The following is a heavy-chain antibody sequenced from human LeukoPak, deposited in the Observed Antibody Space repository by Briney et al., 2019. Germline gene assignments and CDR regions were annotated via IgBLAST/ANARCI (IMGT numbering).Heavy chain of an antibody. J-gene: IGHJ5*02. CDR1: GGSFSGYY. Sequence: PSETLSLTCAVYGGSFSGYYWSWIRQPPGKGLEWIGEINHSGSTNYNPSLKSRVTISVDTCKNQFSLKLSSVTAADTAVYYCAIYTYYYGSGSYNSVWFDPWGQGTLVTVSS. CDR2: INHSGST. D-gene: IGHD3-10*01. CDR3: AIYTYYYGSGSYNSVWFDP. V-gene: IGHV4-34*01.